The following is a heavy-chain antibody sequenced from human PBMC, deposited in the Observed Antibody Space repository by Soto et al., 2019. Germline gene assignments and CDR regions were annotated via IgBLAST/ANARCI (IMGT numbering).Heavy chain of an antibody. CDR1: GFTFSSYS. CDR3: ARSALRYFDGLLPDHWYFDL. V-gene: IGHV3-21*01. CDR2: ISSSSSYI. J-gene: IGHJ2*01. D-gene: IGHD3-9*01. Sequence: EVQLVESGGGLVKPGGSLRLSCAASGFTFSSYSMNWVRQAPGKGLEWVSSISSSSSYIYYADSVKGRFTISRDNAKNSLYLQMNSLRAEDTAVYYCARSALRYFDGLLPDHWYFDLWGRGTLVTVSS.